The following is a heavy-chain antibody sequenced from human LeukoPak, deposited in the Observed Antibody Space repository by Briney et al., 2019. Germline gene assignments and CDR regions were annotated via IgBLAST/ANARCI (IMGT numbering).Heavy chain of an antibody. V-gene: IGHV4-39*01. CDR1: AGSISSSSYY. CDR3: ARHGGGPIEYYDSSDYYYLYFDY. Sequence: PSETLSLTCTVSAGSISSSSYYWGWIRQPPGKGLEWIGTIYYSGSTYYNLSLKSRVTISVDTSKNQFSLELSSVTAADTGVYYCARHGGGPIEYYDSSDYYYLYFDYWGQGTLVTVSS. J-gene: IGHJ4*02. D-gene: IGHD3-22*01. CDR2: IYYSGST.